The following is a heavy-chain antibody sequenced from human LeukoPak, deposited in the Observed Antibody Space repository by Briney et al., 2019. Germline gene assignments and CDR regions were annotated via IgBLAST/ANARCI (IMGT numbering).Heavy chain of an antibody. D-gene: IGHD1-26*01. J-gene: IGHJ4*02. CDR1: GFTFSNYA. V-gene: IGHV3-23*01. CDR2: IYFSGGNT. CDR3: AKPIVGANADHYFDY. Sequence: PGGSLRLSCAASGFTFSNYAMSWVRQAPGKGLEWVSTIYFSGGNTYSADSVKGRFTISRDNSRNTLYLQMNSLRAEDTAVYYCAKPIVGANADHYFDYWGQGTLVTVSS.